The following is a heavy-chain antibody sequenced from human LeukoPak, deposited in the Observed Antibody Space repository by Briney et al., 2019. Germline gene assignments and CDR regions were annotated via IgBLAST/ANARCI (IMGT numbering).Heavy chain of an antibody. CDR1: DCSLSSYY. CDR2: IYSFGNT. Sequence: SETLSLTCSASDCSLSSYYWSWIRQPPGNGLEWNGYIYSFGNTNYNPSLKSRITISIDTSKNQFSLKLSSVTAADTAVYYCARLLGRDCSSTSCRFLRAFDIWGQATLVTVSS. CDR3: ARLLGRDCSSTSCRFLRAFDI. V-gene: IGHV4-59*01. D-gene: IGHD2-2*01. J-gene: IGHJ3*02.